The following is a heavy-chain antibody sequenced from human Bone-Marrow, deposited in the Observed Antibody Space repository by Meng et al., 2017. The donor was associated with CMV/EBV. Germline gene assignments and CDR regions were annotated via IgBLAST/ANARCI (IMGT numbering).Heavy chain of an antibody. V-gene: IGHV3-13*01. CDR2: IGTAGDT. CDR3: AREGGGGDHLDY. D-gene: IGHD2-21*01. J-gene: IGHJ4*02. CDR1: GFTFSSYD. Sequence: GGSLRLSCAASGFTFSSYDMHWVRQATGKGLEWVSAIGTAGDTYYPGSVKGRFTISRENAKNSLYLQMNSLRAEDTAVYYCAREGGGGDHLDYWGQGTLVTVS.